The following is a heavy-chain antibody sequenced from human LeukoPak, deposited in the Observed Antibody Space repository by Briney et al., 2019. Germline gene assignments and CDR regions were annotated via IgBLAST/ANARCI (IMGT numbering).Heavy chain of an antibody. D-gene: IGHD4-4*01. V-gene: IGHV4-34*01. CDR2: VSHTGDT. Sequence: PSETLSLTCAVYGDSFTYYHWTWIRQSPGRGLEWIGEVSHTGDTDYNPSLKNRLTISIDTSNKQFSLRLTSVTAADTAVYYCARIPSGEPYQNDYSNPVNDYWGQGTLVTVSS. CDR1: GDSFTYYH. CDR3: ARIPSGEPYQNDYSNPVNDY. J-gene: IGHJ4*02.